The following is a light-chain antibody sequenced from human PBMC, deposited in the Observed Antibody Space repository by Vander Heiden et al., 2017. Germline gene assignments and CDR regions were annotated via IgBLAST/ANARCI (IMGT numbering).Light chain of an antibody. V-gene: IGLV1-40*01. J-gene: IGLJ2*01. CDR2: GNS. CDR3: QSYDSSLSGSVV. CDR1: SSNIGAGYD. Sequence: QSVLTQPPSVSGAPGQRVTITCTGSSSNIGAGYDVTWYPQLPGTAPKLLIYGNSNRPSGVPDRFSGSKSGTSASLAITGLQAEDEADYYCQSYDSSLSGSVVFGGGTKLTVL.